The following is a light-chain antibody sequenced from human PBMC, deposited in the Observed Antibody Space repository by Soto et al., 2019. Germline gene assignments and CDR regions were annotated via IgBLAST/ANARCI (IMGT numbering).Light chain of an antibody. CDR1: SSDVGGYNY. Sequence: QSALTQPASVSGSPGQSITISCTGTSSDVGGYNYVSWYQQHPGNAPKLMIYDVSNRPSGVCNRFSGSKSGNTASLTISGLQVEDEAEYSCSSYTSSSALVGFGGGTKLTVL. CDR3: SSYTSSSALVG. V-gene: IGLV2-14*01. CDR2: DVS. J-gene: IGLJ2*01.